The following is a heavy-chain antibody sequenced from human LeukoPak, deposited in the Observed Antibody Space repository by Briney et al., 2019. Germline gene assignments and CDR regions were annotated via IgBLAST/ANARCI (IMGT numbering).Heavy chain of an antibody. CDR2: INPNSGGT. D-gene: IGHD3-10*01. Sequence: GASVKVSCKASGYTFTGYYMHWVRQAPGQGLEWMGWINPNSGGTNYAQKFQGRVTMTRDTSISTAYTELSRLRSDDTAVYYCARDGSWFGELLWMQQIDYWGQGTLVTVSS. CDR1: GYTFTGYY. V-gene: IGHV1-2*02. CDR3: ARDGSWFGELLWMQQIDY. J-gene: IGHJ4*02.